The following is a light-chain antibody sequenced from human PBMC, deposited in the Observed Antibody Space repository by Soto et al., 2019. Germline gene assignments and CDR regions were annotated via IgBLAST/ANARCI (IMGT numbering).Light chain of an antibody. V-gene: IGKV3D-20*02. CDR1: QSVSSSY. CDR3: QQRSNWVT. CDR2: GAS. J-gene: IGKJ4*01. Sequence: EIVLTQSPATLSVSPGDRATLSCRASQSVSSSYLAWYQQKPGQAPRLLVYGASNRATGIPARFSGSGSGTDFTLTISSLEPEDFAVYYCQQRSNWVTFGGGTKVDIK.